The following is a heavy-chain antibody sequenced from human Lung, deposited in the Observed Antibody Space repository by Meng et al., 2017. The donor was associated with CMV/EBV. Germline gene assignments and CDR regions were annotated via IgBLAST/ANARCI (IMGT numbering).Heavy chain of an antibody. CDR2: INPYNGNT. J-gene: IGHJ4*02. Sequence: QVQLVQSGGEVKRPGASVKVSCKTSGYTFKRYCITWVRQALGQGLEWMGWINPYNGNTDHAQNLQARLTMTTDTSTSTVYMELGSLRSDDTAVYYCARGRVSYSSSSSLNYWGQGTLVTVSS. CDR1: GYTFKRYC. CDR3: ARGRVSYSSSSSLNY. D-gene: IGHD6-6*01. V-gene: IGHV1-18*01.